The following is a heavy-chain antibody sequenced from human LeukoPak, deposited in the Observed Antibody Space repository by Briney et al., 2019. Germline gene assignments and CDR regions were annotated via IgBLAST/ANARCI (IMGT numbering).Heavy chain of an antibody. CDR1: GGSISSYY. V-gene: IGHV4-4*07. CDR3: ARSPGYYYDSSAVDY. Sequence: SETLSLTCTVSGGSISSYYWSWIRQPAGKGLEWIGRIYTSGSTNYHPSLKSRVTMSVDTSKNQFSLKLSSVTAADTAVYYCARSPGYYYDSSAVDYWGQGTLVTVSS. D-gene: IGHD3-22*01. CDR2: IYTSGST. J-gene: IGHJ4*02.